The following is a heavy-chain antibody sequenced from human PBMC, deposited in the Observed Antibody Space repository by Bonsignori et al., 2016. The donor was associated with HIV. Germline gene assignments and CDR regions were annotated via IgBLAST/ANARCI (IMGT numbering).Heavy chain of an antibody. CDR3: ARQVGAITSEFDP. CDR1: EFTFSDFT. Sequence: EVQLVESGGGLVRPGGSLRLSCAASEFTFSDFTFHWVRQAPGKGLECVSSISGSGNYIYNADSVKGRFTISRDNAKNSLFLQMNSLRVEDTAVYYCARQVGAITSEFDPWGQGT. D-gene: IGHD1-26*01. J-gene: IGHJ5*02. CDR2: ISGSGNYI. V-gene: IGHV3-21*02.